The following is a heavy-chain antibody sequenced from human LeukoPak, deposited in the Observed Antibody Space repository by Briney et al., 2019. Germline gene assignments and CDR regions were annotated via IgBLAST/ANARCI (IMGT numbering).Heavy chain of an antibody. V-gene: IGHV4-34*01. CDR2: INHSGDT. J-gene: IGHJ4*02. Sequence: PSETLSLTCGVYGGSFSGYYWSWLRQPPGKGREWIGEINHSGDTNYNPSLKSRVTISVDTSKNQFSLRLSSVTAADTAVYYCARGSAVSGMPLWGQGTLVTVSS. CDR1: GGSFSGYY. D-gene: IGHD6-19*01. CDR3: ARGSAVSGMPL.